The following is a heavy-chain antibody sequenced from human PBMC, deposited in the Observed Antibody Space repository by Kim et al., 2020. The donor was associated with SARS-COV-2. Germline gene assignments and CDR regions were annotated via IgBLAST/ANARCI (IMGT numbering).Heavy chain of an antibody. D-gene: IGHD2-2*01. V-gene: IGHV3-30*04. J-gene: IGHJ6*01. Sequence: GGSLRLSCAASGFTFSSYAMHWVRQAPGKGLEWVAVISYDGSNKYYADSVKGRFTISRDNSKNTLYLQMNSLRAEDTAVYYCARDRCTSCFEYYYYYYG. CDR2: ISYDGSNK. CDR3: ARDRCTSCFEYYYYYYG. CDR1: GFTFSSYA.